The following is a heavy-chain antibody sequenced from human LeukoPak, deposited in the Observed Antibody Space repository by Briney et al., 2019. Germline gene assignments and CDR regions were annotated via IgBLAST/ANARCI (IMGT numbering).Heavy chain of an antibody. J-gene: IGHJ3*02. Sequence: GGSLRLSCAASGFTFSNAWMSWVRQAPGKGLEWVGRIKSKTDGGTTDYAAPVKGRFTISRDDSKNTLYLQMNSLKTEDTAVYYCTTDDSSGWYFPGETDAFDIWGQGTMVTVSS. D-gene: IGHD6-19*01. V-gene: IGHV3-15*01. CDR1: GFTFSNAW. CDR3: TTDDSSGWYFPGETDAFDI. CDR2: IKSKTDGGTT.